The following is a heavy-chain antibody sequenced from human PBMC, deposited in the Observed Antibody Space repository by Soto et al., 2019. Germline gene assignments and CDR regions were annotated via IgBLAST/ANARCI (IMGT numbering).Heavy chain of an antibody. Sequence: GGSLRLSCAASGFTFSSYSMNWVRQAPGQGLEWVSYISSSSSTIYYADSVKSRFTISGDNAKNSLYLQMNSLRDEDTAVYYCARDRRDGYYPYFDYWGQGTLVTVSS. J-gene: IGHJ4*02. CDR1: GFTFSSYS. CDR2: ISSSSSTI. CDR3: ARDRRDGYYPYFDY. D-gene: IGHD1-26*01. V-gene: IGHV3-48*02.